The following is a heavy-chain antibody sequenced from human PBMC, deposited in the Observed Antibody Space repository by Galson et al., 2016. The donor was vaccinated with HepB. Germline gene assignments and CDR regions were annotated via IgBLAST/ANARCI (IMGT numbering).Heavy chain of an antibody. V-gene: IGHV3-53*01. Sequence: SLRLSCAASGFTVSNNYMSWVRQAPGKGLEWVSVIYSGGSTYYAESVKGRFTITRDNSKNTLYLQMNSLRAEDPAVYYCARDPMATRYYYYGMDVCAKGPRPPSP. CDR2: IYSGGST. D-gene: IGHD5-24*01. CDR3: ARDPMATRYYYYGMDV. CDR1: GFTVSNNY. J-gene: IGHJ6*02.